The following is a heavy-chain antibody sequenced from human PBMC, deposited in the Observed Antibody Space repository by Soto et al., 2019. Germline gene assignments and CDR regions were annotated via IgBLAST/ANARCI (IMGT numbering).Heavy chain of an antibody. CDR3: ARACSSNSCYDVFDY. Sequence: QVQLQESGPGLLKPSETLSLTCTVSGGSISSYYWSWIRQPAGKGLEWIGRIYTSGSTNYNPSLKSRVTMSVDTSKTQFSLKLSSVTAADTAVYYCARACSSNSCYDVFDYWGQGTLVTVSS. CDR2: IYTSGST. V-gene: IGHV4-4*07. J-gene: IGHJ4*02. D-gene: IGHD2-2*01. CDR1: GGSISSYY.